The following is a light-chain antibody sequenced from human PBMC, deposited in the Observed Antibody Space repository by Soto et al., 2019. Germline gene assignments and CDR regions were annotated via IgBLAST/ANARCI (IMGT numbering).Light chain of an antibody. CDR2: GAS. CDR1: QSVSSSY. J-gene: IGKJ3*01. CDR3: QQYGSSPLFT. Sequence: EIVLTQSPGTLSLSPGERATLSCRASQSVSSSYLAWYQQKPGQAPRLLMYGASSRATGIPDRFSGSGSGTAFTLTINRLEPEDFAVYYCQQYGSSPLFTFGPGTKVDIK. V-gene: IGKV3-20*01.